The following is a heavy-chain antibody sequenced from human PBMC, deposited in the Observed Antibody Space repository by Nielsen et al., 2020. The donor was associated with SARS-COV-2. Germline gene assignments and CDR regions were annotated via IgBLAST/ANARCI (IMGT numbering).Heavy chain of an antibody. CDR3: ASFSTVRGVIDFDY. J-gene: IGHJ4*02. D-gene: IGHD3-10*01. CDR1: GYTFTSYA. CDR2: INTNTGNP. Sequence: ASVKVSCKASGYTFTSYAMNWVRQAPGQGLEWMGWINTNTGNPTYAQGFTGRSVFSLDTSVSTAYLQISSLKAEDTAVYYCASFSTVRGVIDFDYWGQGTLVTVSS. V-gene: IGHV7-4-1*02.